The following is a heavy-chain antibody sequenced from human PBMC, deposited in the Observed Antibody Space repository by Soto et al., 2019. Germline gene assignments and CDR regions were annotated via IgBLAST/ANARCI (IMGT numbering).Heavy chain of an antibody. V-gene: IGHV4-30-2*01. CDR1: DEYYSISTYS. Sequence: SVILSLPCHIFDEYYSISTYSSSWLRPPPGKALQWIGFIYQSGVTSYNPSLASRVSISLDRSNNQCSLKLKSVTAADTAVYFCAGMPYTSGLRFAPWGPGTLVIVSS. D-gene: IGHD6-19*01. J-gene: IGHJ5*02. CDR2: IYQSGVT. CDR3: AGMPYTSGLRFAP.